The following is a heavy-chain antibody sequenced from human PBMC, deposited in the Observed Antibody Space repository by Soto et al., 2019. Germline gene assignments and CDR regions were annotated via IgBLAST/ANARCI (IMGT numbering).Heavy chain of an antibody. V-gene: IGHV1-18*01. CDR1: GYTFTRYG. CDR2: ISTYNGNP. Sequence: QVQLVQTGPEVTKPGASVKVSCKASGYTFTRYGISWVRQAPGQGLEWMGWISTYNGNPNYAQKFQGRVTMITDTSTSTAFMELRSLRSDDTAVFNSVMAPLSNTSPRNALDIRGQGTVVTVSS. CDR3: VMAPLSNTSPRNALDI. J-gene: IGHJ3*02. D-gene: IGHD2-8*01.